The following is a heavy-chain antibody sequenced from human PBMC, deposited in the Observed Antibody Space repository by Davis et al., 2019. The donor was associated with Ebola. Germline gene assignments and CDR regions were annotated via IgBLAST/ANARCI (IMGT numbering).Heavy chain of an antibody. J-gene: IGHJ6*02. CDR1: GYTFSSYG. D-gene: IGHD6-6*01. CDR3: ARDFFGYIAALLYYNGMDV. V-gene: IGHV1-18*01. CDR2: ISVHHGNT. Sequence: ASVQVSCKAVGYTFSSYGINWVRQAPGQGLEWMGWISVHHGNTKYAEKFQERVSMTTDTSTNTAYMELRSLTSDDTAVYYCARDFFGYIAALLYYNGMDVWGQGTTVTVSS.